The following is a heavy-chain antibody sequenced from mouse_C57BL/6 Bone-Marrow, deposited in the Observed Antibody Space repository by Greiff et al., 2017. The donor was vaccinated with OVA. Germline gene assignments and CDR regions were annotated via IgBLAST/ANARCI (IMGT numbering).Heavy chain of an antibody. Sequence: EVKLVESEGGLVQPGSSMKLSCTASGFTFSDYYMAWVRQVPEKGLEWVANINYDGSSTYYLDSLKSRFIISRDNAKNILYLQMSSLKSEDTATYYCARDLGDYRYFDVWGTGTTVTVSS. D-gene: IGHD2-13*01. CDR1: GFTFSDYY. CDR2: INYDGSST. CDR3: ARDLGDYRYFDV. V-gene: IGHV5-16*01. J-gene: IGHJ1*03.